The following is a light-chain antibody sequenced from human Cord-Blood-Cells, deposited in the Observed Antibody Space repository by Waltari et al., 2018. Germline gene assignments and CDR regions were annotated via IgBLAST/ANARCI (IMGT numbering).Light chain of an antibody. CDR2: DVS. Sequence: SALTQPRSVSGSPGQSLTISCPGTSSDVGGYNYVSWYQQHPGKAPKRMIYDVSKRPSGVPDRFSGSKSGNTASLTISGLQAEDEADYYCCSYAGSYTLVFGGGTKLTVL. V-gene: IGLV2-11*01. CDR3: CSYAGSYTLV. J-gene: IGLJ2*01. CDR1: SSDVGGYNY.